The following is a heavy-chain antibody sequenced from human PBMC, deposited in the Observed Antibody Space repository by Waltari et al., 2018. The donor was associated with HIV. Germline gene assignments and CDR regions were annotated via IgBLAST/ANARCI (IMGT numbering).Heavy chain of an antibody. Sequence: QVQLVQSGAEVKKPGASVKVSCKASGYTFTSYDINWVRQATGQGLEWMGGMNPNNGNTGYAQKFQGRVTMTRNTSRSTAYMELSSLRSEDTALYYCARLGYCSSTSCYYYYYYGMDVWGQGTTVTVSS. CDR3: ARLGYCSSTSCYYYYYYGMDV. CDR2: MNPNNGNT. J-gene: IGHJ6*02. D-gene: IGHD2-2*01. CDR1: GYTFTSYD. V-gene: IGHV1-8*01.